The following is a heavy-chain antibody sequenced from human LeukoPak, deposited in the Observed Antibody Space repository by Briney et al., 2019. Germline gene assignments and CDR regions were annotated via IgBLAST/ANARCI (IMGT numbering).Heavy chain of an antibody. CDR2: IYYSGST. D-gene: IGHD4-23*01. J-gene: IGHJ4*02. Sequence: PSETLSLTCTVSGDSINNGNFYWGWIRQPPGKGLECIGSIYYSGSTYYNPSLKSRVTMSVDASKNQFSLKVRSVTAADTAVYYCARSRWSSQHYFDYWGQGTLVTVSS. CDR3: ARSRWSSQHYFDY. V-gene: IGHV4-39*01. CDR1: GDSINNGNFY.